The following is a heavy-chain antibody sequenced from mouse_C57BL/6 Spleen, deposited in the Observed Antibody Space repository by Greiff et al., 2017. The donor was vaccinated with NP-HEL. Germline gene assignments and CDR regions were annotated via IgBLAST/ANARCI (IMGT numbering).Heavy chain of an antibody. CDR3: ARSYYSNAMDY. CDR2: IYPGSGST. J-gene: IGHJ4*01. V-gene: IGHV1-55*01. CDR1: GYTFTSYW. Sequence: QVHVKQPGAELVKPGASVKMSCKASGYTFTSYWITWVKQRPGQGLEWIGDIYPGSGSTNYNEKFKSKATLTVDKSSSTAYMQLSSLTSEDSAVYYCARSYYSNAMDYWGQGTSVTVSS. D-gene: IGHD2-5*01.